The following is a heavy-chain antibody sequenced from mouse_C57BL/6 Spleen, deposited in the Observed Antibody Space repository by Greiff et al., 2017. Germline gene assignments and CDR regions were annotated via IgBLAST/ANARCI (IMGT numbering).Heavy chain of an antibody. CDR3: ARHEEGGYGYGYFDY. J-gene: IGHJ2*01. Sequence: VKLVESGAELVKPGASVKLSCKASGYTFTEYTIHWVKQRSGQGLEWIGWFYPGSGSIKYNEKFKDKATLTADKSSSTVYMELSRLTSEDSAVYFCARHEEGGYGYGYFDYWGQGTTLTVSS. CDR1: GYTFTEYT. CDR2: FYPGSGSI. D-gene: IGHD2-2*01. V-gene: IGHV1-62-2*01.